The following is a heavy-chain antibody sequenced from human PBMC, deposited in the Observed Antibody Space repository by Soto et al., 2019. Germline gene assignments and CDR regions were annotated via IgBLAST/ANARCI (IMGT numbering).Heavy chain of an antibody. CDR2: ISGSGGST. D-gene: IGHD1-7*01. Sequence: GGSLRLSCAASGFTFSSYAMSWVRQAPGKGLEWVSAISGSGGSTYYADSVKGRFTISRDNSKSTLYLQMNSLRAEDTAVYYCAKALWITGTTGDFDYWGQGTLVTVSS. V-gene: IGHV3-23*01. CDR1: GFTFSSYA. J-gene: IGHJ4*02. CDR3: AKALWITGTTGDFDY.